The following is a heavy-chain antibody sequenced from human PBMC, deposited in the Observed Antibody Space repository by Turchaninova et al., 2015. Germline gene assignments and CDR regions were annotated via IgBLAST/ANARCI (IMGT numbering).Heavy chain of an antibody. D-gene: IGHD6-13*01. CDR2: ISSSSTYI. CDR3: AREKTAAGGDY. Sequence: EVQLVESGGGLVKPGGSLRLPCAASGFTLRSDDMTWVRQAPGKGLEWGSSISSSSTYINYADSVRGRFTISRDNAKNSLYLQMNNLRVEDTAIYFCAREKTAAGGDYWGQGTLVTVSA. CDR1: GFTLRSDD. V-gene: IGHV3-21*01. J-gene: IGHJ4*02.